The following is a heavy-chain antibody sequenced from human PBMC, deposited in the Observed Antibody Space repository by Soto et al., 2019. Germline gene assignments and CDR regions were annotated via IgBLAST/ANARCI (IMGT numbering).Heavy chain of an antibody. V-gene: IGHV1-18*01. CDR2: ISAYNGNT. CDR1: GYTFTSYG. D-gene: IGHD3-16*02. Sequence: ASVKVSCKASGYTFTSYGISWVRRAPGQGLEWMGWISAYNGNTNYAQKLQGRVTMTTDTSTSTAYMELRSLRSDDTAVYYCASYPTPYYYYGMDVWGQGTTVTVSS. J-gene: IGHJ6*02. CDR3: ASYPTPYYYYGMDV.